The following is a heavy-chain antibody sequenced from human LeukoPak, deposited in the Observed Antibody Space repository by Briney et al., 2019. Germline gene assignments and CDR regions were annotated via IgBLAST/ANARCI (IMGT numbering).Heavy chain of an antibody. CDR3: ARGLDYGDYLDAFDT. CDR2: INHSGST. V-gene: IGHV4-34*01. CDR1: GGSFSGYY. Sequence: SETLSLTCAVYGGSFSGYYWSWIRQPPGKGLEWIGEINHSGSTNYNPSLKSRVTISVDTSKNQFSLKLSSVTAADTAVYYCARGLDYGDYLDAFDTWGQGTMVTVSS. J-gene: IGHJ3*02. D-gene: IGHD4-17*01.